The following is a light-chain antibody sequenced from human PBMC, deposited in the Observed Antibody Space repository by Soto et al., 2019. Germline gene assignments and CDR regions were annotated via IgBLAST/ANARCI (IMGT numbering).Light chain of an antibody. J-gene: IGKJ4*01. V-gene: IGKV3-11*01. CDR3: QVRTTWPPFLT. CDR1: QNISNS. Sequence: EIVLTQSPAILSLSPGDRATLYCRASQNISNSIAWYQQKAGQAPRLLFHAAANRPPDIPARFRGGGSGADFSLTISSLEPGDFAVYFCQVRTTWPPFLTFGGGTKVDIK. CDR2: AAA.